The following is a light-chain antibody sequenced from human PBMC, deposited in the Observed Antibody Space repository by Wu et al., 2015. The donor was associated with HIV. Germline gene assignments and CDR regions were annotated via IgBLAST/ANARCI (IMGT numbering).Light chain of an antibody. Sequence: DIQMTQSPSTLSASVGDKITITCRASDSISNLLAWYQQKPGKAPKLLIYQSSSLENGIPSRFSGSTSGSDFILTINRLQPDDFATYYCQQYNNYPWTFGQGTKVDIK. CDR3: QQYNNYPWT. J-gene: IGKJ1*01. V-gene: IGKV1-5*03. CDR2: QSS. CDR1: DSISNL.